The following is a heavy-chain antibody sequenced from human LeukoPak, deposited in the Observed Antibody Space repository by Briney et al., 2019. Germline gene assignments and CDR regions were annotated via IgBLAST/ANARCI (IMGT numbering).Heavy chain of an antibody. CDR3: ARRSYRGVIGLYYYYYMDV. D-gene: IGHD3-16*02. CDR1: GFSFSTYW. V-gene: IGHV3-7*01. J-gene: IGHJ6*03. Sequence: GGSLRLSCVASGFSFSTYWMSWVRQAPGKGLEWVANIKEDGSEKYCVDSVKGRFTMSRDNAKNSVYLQMNRLRVEDTAVYYCARRSYRGVIGLYYYYYMDVWGKGTPVTVSS. CDR2: IKEDGSEK.